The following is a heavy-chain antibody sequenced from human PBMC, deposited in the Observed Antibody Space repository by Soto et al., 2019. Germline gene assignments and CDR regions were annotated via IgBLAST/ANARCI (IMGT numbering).Heavy chain of an antibody. J-gene: IGHJ5*02. CDR2: IYYSGST. CDR3: ARGWDSSGYRDPWFDP. CDR1: GGSISSGGYY. V-gene: IGHV4-31*03. D-gene: IGHD3-22*01. Sequence: SETLSLTCTVSGGSISSGGYYWSWIRQHPGKGLEWIGYIYYSGSTYYNPSLKSRVTISVDTSKNQFSLKLSSVTAADTAVYYCARGWDSSGYRDPWFDPWGQGTLVTVSS.